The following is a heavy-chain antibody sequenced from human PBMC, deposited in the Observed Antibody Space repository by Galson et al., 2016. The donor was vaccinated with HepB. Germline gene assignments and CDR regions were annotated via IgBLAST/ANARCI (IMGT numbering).Heavy chain of an antibody. V-gene: IGHV3-48*02. Sequence: SLRLSCAASGFTFSADAMNWVRQAPGKGLEWVSHVRSSGSPKYYAESVKGRFTISRDNAKSTLYLQMNSLRDEDTAVYYCARDGNTMVRGVMDVWGQGTTVTVS. J-gene: IGHJ6*02. D-gene: IGHD3-10*01. CDR1: GFTFSADA. CDR3: ARDGNTMVRGVMDV. CDR2: VRSSGSPK.